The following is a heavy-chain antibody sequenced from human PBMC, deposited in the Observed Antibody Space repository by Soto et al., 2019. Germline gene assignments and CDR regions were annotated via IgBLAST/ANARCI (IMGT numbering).Heavy chain of an antibody. J-gene: IGHJ4*02. V-gene: IGHV4-31*03. D-gene: IGHD2-21*02. CDR2: IYYSGST. CDR3: ARVSTCGGDCYVFDY. CDR1: GGSISSGGYY. Sequence: QVQLQESGPGLVKPSQTLSLTCTVSGGSISSGGYYWSWIRQHPGKGLGWIGYIYYSGSTYYNPSLKSRVTISVDTPKNQFSLKLSSVTAADTAVYYCARVSTCGGDCYVFDYWGQGTLVTVSS.